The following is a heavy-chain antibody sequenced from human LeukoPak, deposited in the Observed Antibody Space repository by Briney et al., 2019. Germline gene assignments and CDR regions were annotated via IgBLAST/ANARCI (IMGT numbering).Heavy chain of an antibody. J-gene: IGHJ6*03. CDR1: GGPISSYY. D-gene: IGHD3-10*01. CDR2: IYTSGTT. V-gene: IGHV4-4*07. CDR3: ARDCYSSGRLSYMDV. Sequence: SETLSLTCTVSGGPISSYYWSWVWQPAGKGLEWIGRIYTSGTTNYNPSLRRRATLSVDTSKNQIFLKLSSVTAAAADVYFCARDCYSSGRLSYMDVWGKGTTVTVSS.